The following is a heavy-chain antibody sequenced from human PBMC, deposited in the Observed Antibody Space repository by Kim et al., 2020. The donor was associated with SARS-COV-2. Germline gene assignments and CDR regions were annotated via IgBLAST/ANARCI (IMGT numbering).Heavy chain of an antibody. D-gene: IGHD2-2*01. J-gene: IGHJ4*02. CDR2: ISYDGSNK. CDR1: GFTFSSYG. Sequence: GGSLRLSCAASGFTFSSYGMHWVRQAPGKGLEWVAVISYDGSNKYYADSVKGRFTISRDNSKNTLYLQMNSLRAEDTAVYYCAKDPADQSTRGYFDYWGQGTLVTVSS. V-gene: IGHV3-30*18. CDR3: AKDPADQSTRGYFDY.